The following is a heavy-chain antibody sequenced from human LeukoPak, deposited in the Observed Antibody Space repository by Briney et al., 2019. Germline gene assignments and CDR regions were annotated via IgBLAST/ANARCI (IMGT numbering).Heavy chain of an antibody. V-gene: IGHV3-7*01. CDR1: GFSFSSYW. J-gene: IGHJ3*02. CDR3: ARLGTMIYAFHI. CDR2: IKQDGSEK. D-gene: IGHD3-22*01. Sequence: GGSLRLSCAASGFSFSSYWMSWVRQAPGKGLEWVANIKQDGSEKYYVDSVKGRITISRDNAKNSLYLQMNSLRAEDTALYYCARLGTMIYAFHIWGQGTMVTVSS.